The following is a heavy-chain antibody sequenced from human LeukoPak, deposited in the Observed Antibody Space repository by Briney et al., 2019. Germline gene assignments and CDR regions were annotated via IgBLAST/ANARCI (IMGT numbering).Heavy chain of an antibody. J-gene: IGHJ4*02. V-gene: IGHV3-30*02. CDR2: IRYDGSNK. CDR1: GFVFSNYG. CDR3: AKIVGTYSSSWDFDY. Sequence: GGSLRLSCAASGFVFSNYGMHWVRQAPGKGLQWVAFIRYDGSNKYYAESVKGRVTISRDNSKNTLYLQMNSLRVEDTAVYYCAKIVGTYSSSWDFDYWGQGTLVTVSS. D-gene: IGHD6-13*01.